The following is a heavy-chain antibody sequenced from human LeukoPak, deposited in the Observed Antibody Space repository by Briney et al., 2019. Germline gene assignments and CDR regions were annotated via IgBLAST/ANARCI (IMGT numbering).Heavy chain of an antibody. CDR3: AKDRKVLRFLEWLPDY. V-gene: IGHV3-53*05. CDR2: IYGGGST. Sequence: GGSLRLSCAATGLSVSSNFMSWVRQAPGKGLEWVSVIYGGGSTYCADSVKGRFTISRDNSKNTLYLQMNSLRAEDTAVYYCAKDRKVLRFLEWLPDYWGQGTLVTVSS. D-gene: IGHD3-3*01. CDR1: GLSVSSNF. J-gene: IGHJ4*02.